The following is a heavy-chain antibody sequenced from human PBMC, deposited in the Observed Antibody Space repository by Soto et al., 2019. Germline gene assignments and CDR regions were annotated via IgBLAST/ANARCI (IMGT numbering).Heavy chain of an antibody. D-gene: IGHD3-16*01. V-gene: IGHV1-18*01. Sequence: ASVKVSCKASGDTFSTYTITWVRQAPGQGLEWMGGINTYNGNTNYAQNLQGRVTLTTDTSTSTAYMELTSLRSNDTAIYYCAMVDVYVTPSPQDVWDQGTTVTVSS. CDR3: AMVDVYVTPSPQDV. CDR2: INTYNGNT. J-gene: IGHJ6*02. CDR1: GDTFSTYT.